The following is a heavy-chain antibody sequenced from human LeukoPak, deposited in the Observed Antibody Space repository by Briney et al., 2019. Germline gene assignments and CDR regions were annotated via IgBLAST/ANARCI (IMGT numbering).Heavy chain of an antibody. CDR2: ISSSGGTI. D-gene: IGHD3-22*01. J-gene: IGHJ4*02. CDR1: GFTFSDYY. V-gene: IGHV3-11*01. Sequence: GGSLRLSCAASGFTFSDYYMSWIRQAPGKGLEWVSYISSSGGTIYHADSVKGRFTISRDNAKNSLYLQMNSLRAEDTAVYYCAKASAMIVVVSKHFDYWGQGTLVTVSS. CDR3: AKASAMIVVVSKHFDY.